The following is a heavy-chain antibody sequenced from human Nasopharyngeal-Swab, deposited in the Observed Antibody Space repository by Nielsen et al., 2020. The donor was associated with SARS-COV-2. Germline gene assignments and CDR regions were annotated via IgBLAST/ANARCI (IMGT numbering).Heavy chain of an antibody. V-gene: IGHV3-48*02. CDR2: ITSSSSTR. Sequence: GESLKISCAAPGFAFTDYSMDWVRQAPGKGLEWVSYITSSSSTRYYADSVKGRFTVSRDNAKNSLYLQMSSLRDDDTAVYYCVREFEATGATYLDYWGLGTLVTVSS. CDR3: VREFEATGATYLDY. CDR1: GFAFTDYS. J-gene: IGHJ4*02. D-gene: IGHD1-26*01.